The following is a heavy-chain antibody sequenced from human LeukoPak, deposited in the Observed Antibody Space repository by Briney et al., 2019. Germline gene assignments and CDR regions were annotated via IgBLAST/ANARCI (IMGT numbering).Heavy chain of an antibody. V-gene: IGHV1-18*01. D-gene: IGHD4-17*01. Sequence: ASVKVSCKASGYTFTKYGITWVRQAPGQGLEWIGWISTYNGNTNYAQKLQGRVTITTDTSTSTAYMELRSLISDDAAVYYCARGDDYGDYWGIYWGQGTLVTVYS. CDR3: ARGDDYGDYWGIY. CDR1: GYTFTKYG. CDR2: ISTYNGNT. J-gene: IGHJ1*01.